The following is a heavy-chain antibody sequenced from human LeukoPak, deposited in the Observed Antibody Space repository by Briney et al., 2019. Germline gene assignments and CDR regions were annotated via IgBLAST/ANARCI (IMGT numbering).Heavy chain of an antibody. Sequence: ASVKVSCKASGYTFTGYYMHWGRQAPGQGLEWMGRINPNSGGTNYAQKFQGRVTMTRDTSISTAYMELSRLRSDDTAVYYCAKVLDSSGYYSHYWGQGTLVTVSS. CDR1: GYTFTGYY. V-gene: IGHV1-2*06. J-gene: IGHJ4*02. D-gene: IGHD3-22*01. CDR3: AKVLDSSGYYSHY. CDR2: INPNSGGT.